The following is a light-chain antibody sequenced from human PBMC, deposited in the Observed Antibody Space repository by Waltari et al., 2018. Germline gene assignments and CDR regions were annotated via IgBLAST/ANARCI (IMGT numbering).Light chain of an antibody. V-gene: IGKV3-20*01. CDR2: GAS. Sequence: PGERATLSCRASQRVWNNYVAWYQQRPGQAPRLLMYGASTRATDIPDRFSGRGSGTDFTLTISRLEPEDFALYHCQQYGSAVSFGGGTKVELK. CDR3: QQYGSAVS. CDR1: QRVWNNY. J-gene: IGKJ4*01.